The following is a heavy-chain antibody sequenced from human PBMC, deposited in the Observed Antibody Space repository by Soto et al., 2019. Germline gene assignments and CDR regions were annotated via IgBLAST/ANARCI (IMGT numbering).Heavy chain of an antibody. CDR2: VYRTGST. CDR3: SRARATIAAAAIFDF. J-gene: IGHJ4*02. CDR1: GGSISTSNW. D-gene: IGHD6-13*01. V-gene: IGHV4-4*02. Sequence: QVQLQESGPGLVKPSGTLSLTCAVSGGSISTSNWWSWVRQPPGKGLEWIGEVYRTGSTNYNPSLESRLTISVDKSKNQSSLKLTSVTAAYTAVYYCSRARATIAAAAIFDFWGQGTLVTVSS.